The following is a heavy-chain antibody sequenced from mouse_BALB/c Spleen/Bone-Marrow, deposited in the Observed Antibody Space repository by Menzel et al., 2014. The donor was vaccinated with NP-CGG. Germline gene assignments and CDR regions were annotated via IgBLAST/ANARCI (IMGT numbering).Heavy chain of an antibody. CDR3: AYGSSYDYFDY. V-gene: IGHV14-3*02. J-gene: IGHJ2*01. D-gene: IGHD1-1*01. CDR1: GFNIKDTY. Sequence: EVQLQESGAELVKPGASVKLSCTASGFNIKDTYMHWVKQRPEQGLEWIGRIDPANGNTKYDPKFQGKATITADTSSNTAYLQLSSLTSEDTAVYYCAYGSSYDYFDYWGQGTPLTVSS. CDR2: IDPANGNT.